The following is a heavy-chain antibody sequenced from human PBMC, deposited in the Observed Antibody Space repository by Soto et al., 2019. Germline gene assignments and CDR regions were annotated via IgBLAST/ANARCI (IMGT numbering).Heavy chain of an antibody. D-gene: IGHD1-1*01. CDR2: ISYDGSNK. CDR3: ARDQAGELAFDY. Sequence: GGSLRLSCAASGFTFSSYAMHWVRQAPGKGLEWVAVISYDGSNKYYADSVKGRFTISRDNSKNTLYLQMNSLRAEDTAVYYCARDQAGELAFDYWGQGTLVTVSS. V-gene: IGHV3-30-3*01. CDR1: GFTFSSYA. J-gene: IGHJ4*02.